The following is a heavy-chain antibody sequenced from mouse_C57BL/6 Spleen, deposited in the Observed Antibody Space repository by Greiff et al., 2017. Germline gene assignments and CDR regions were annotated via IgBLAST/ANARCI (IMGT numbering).Heavy chain of an antibody. CDR1: GYTFTSYW. CDR3: ARSETGTGAMDY. CDR2: IHPNSGST. V-gene: IGHV1-64*01. J-gene: IGHJ4*01. Sequence: QVQLQQPGAELVKPGASVKLSCKASGYTFTSYWMHWVKQRPGQGLEWIGMIHPNSGSTNYNEKFKSKATLTVDKSSSTAYMQLSSLTSEDSAVYYCARSETGTGAMDYWGQGTSVTVSS. D-gene: IGHD4-1*01.